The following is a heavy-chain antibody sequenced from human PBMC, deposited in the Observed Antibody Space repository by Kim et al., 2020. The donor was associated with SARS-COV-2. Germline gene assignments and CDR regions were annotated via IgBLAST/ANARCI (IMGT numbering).Heavy chain of an antibody. V-gene: IGHV4-59*09. Sequence: PSTQSRVARSVATSKNQFSLKLSSVTAADTAVYYCARGMGGGLSVFFDYWGQGTLVTVSS. J-gene: IGHJ4*02. D-gene: IGHD3-16*01. CDR3: ARGMGGGLSVFFDY.